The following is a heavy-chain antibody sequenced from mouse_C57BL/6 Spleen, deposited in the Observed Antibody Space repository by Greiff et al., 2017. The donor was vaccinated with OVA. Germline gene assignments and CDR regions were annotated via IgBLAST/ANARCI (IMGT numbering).Heavy chain of an antibody. J-gene: IGHJ2*01. CDR3: ARSRGYDEYYFDY. V-gene: IGHV1-81*01. CDR1: GYTFTSYG. D-gene: IGHD2-2*01. CDR2: IYPRSGNT. Sequence: VQLKESGAELARPGASVKLSCKASGYTFTSYGISWVKQRTGQGLEWIGEIYPRSGNTYYNEKFKGKATLTADKSSSTAYMELRSLTSEDSAVYVCARSRGYDEYYFDYWGQGTTLTVSS.